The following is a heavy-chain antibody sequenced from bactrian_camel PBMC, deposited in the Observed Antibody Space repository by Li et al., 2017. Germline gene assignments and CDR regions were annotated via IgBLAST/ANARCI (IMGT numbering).Heavy chain of an antibody. CDR3: AADSAGGSRTWRPGYLLTPTCTEYTP. CDR1: GYLSSNC. V-gene: IGHV3-3*01. Sequence: HVQLVESGGGSVQAGGSQKLSCSVSGYLSSNCMAWFRQAPGKEREAVASISLGDSSAYSGDGTYYGDAVLGRFTISRDNARNMVYLQMNNLKPEDTAIHYCAADSAGGSRTWRPGYLLTPTCTEYTPWGPGTQVTVS. CDR2: ISLGDSSAYSGDGT. D-gene: IGHD3*01. J-gene: IGHJ6*01.